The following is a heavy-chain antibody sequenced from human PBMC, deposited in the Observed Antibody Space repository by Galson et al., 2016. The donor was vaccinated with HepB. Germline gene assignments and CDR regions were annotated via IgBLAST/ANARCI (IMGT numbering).Heavy chain of an antibody. J-gene: IGHJ4*02. CDR1: GGSVAISY. Sequence: ETLSLTCTVSGGSVAISYWSWIRQSPGGRLEWIGYIFASGNTNYNPSLKSRVAMSIDTSKKQISLTLRSVTAADTAVYYCARGGPSVTDYWGQGTLVTVSS. CDR3: ARGGPSVTDY. CDR2: IFASGNT. V-gene: IGHV4-59*02. D-gene: IGHD4-17*01.